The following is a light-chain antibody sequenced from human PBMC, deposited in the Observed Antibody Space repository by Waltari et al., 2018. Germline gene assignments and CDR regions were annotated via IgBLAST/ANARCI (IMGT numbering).Light chain of an antibody. V-gene: IGLV1-40*01. CDR2: ANS. Sequence: QSVLTQTPSVSGAPGQTVPLPCPGGDTNIGSVYDVPWSQQVPGTAPRLLLYANSNRPSGIPDRFSGSKSGTSASLTISGLQAEDEGDYHCQSYDRTLGGFVIFGGGTKVTVL. CDR3: QSYDRTLGGFVI. J-gene: IGLJ2*01. CDR1: DTNIGSVYD.